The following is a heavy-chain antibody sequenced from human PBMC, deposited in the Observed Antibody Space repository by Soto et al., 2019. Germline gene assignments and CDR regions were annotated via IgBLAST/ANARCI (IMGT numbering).Heavy chain of an antibody. CDR1: GFALSSYG. CDR2: ISYDGNNK. D-gene: IGHD6-19*01. CDR3: AKGHSLGWYYFDY. J-gene: IGHJ4*02. Sequence: QVQLVESGGGVVQPGRSLRLSCAASGFALSSYGMHWVRQAPGKGLEWVAVISYDGNNKYYADSVKGRFTISRDSSSNIVYLLMNSLRDEDTAVYYCAKGHSLGWYYFDYWGQGTLVTVSS. V-gene: IGHV3-30*18.